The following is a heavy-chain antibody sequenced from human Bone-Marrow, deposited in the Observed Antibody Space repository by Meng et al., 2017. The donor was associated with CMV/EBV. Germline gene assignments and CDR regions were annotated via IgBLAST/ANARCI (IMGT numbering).Heavy chain of an antibody. Sequence: GESLKISCAASGFTFSSYAMSWVRQAPGKGLEWVSAISGSGGSTYYADSVKGRFTISRDNSKNTLYLQMNSLRAEDTAVYYCAKDSTASPFYWGQGTLVTVSS. J-gene: IGHJ4*02. CDR3: AKDSTASPFY. V-gene: IGHV3-23*01. D-gene: IGHD4-17*01. CDR2: ISGSGGST. CDR1: GFTFSSYA.